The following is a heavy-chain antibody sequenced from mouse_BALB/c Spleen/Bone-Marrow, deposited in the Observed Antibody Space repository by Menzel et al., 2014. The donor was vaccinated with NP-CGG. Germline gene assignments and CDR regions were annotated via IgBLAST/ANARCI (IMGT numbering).Heavy chain of an antibody. CDR2: INPYNGDT. V-gene: IGHV1-37*01. J-gene: IGHJ2*01. CDR1: GYSFIGYT. Sequence: VQLQQSGPELVKPGASMRISCKASGYSFIGYTMNWVKQSHGKNLEWIGLINPYNGDTHYNQKFKDKATLTVDKSSSTAYMELLSLTSEDSAVYCCTRRNYDYDFDYWGQGTTLTVSS. CDR3: TRRNYDYDFDY. D-gene: IGHD2-4*01.